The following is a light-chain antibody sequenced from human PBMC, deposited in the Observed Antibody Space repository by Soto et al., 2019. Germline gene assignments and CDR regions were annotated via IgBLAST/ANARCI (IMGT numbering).Light chain of an antibody. CDR1: INDIGRFDF. Sequence: QSALTQPASVSGSPGQSITISCAGTINDIGRFDFVSWYRQHPGEAPKLILYGVSDRPSGVSDRFSGSKSGDTASLTISGLQTEDEAHYYCGSFTLYNTVVFGGGTKLTVL. CDR2: GVS. CDR3: GSFTLYNTVV. V-gene: IGLV2-14*03. J-gene: IGLJ2*01.